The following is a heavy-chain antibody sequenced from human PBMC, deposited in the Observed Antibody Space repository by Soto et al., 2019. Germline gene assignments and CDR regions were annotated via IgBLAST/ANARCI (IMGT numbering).Heavy chain of an antibody. CDR3: ARARANVAPNWFDP. J-gene: IGHJ5*02. D-gene: IGHD5-12*01. CDR2: INPYSGAT. Sequence: QVQLVQSGAEVKKPGASVKVSCKASGYTFSDYYVHWVRQAPGQGLEWMGRINPYSGATNYAQKFQDWVTMTRDASVSTAYLELTTLVSDDTAVYYCARARANVAPNWFDPWGQGTLVIVSS. CDR1: GYTFSDYY. V-gene: IGHV1-2*04.